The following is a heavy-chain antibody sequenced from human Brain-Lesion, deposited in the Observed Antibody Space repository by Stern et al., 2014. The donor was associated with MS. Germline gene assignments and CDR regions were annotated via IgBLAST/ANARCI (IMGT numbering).Heavy chain of an antibody. J-gene: IGHJ6*02. CDR2: IFNSGST. D-gene: IGHD2-2*01. CDR1: GGSISSGGYY. Sequence: QVQLVESGPGLVKPSQTLSLSCTVSGGSISSGGYYWSWIRQPAGKGLEWIGRIFNSGSTSYNPSLKSRFPISIATSKNQFSLRLNSMTAADTAVYYCARGRVVPGFQYYATDVWGQGTTVIVSS. CDR3: ARGRVVPGFQYYATDV. V-gene: IGHV4-61*02.